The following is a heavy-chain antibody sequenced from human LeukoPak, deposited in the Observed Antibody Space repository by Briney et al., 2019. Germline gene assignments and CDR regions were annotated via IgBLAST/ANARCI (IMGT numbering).Heavy chain of an antibody. CDR3: ARGFNRQRPPTGVLSSGWYSGWFDP. D-gene: IGHD6-19*01. V-gene: IGHV4-4*07. CDR2: IYTSGST. CDR1: GGSISSYY. Sequence: SENLSLTCTVAGGSISSYYWSWIRQPAGKGLEWLGRIYTSGSTNYNPSLKSRVTISVDTSRNQFSLKLSSVTAADTAVYYCARGFNRQRPPTGVLSSGWYSGWFDPWGQGTLVTVSS. J-gene: IGHJ5*02.